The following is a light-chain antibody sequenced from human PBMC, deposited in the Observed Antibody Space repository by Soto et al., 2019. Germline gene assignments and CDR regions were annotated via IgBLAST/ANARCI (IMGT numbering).Light chain of an antibody. CDR3: QQYCTSPLT. Sequence: EIVLTQSPGTLSLSPGERATLSCRASQSVSNNYLAWYQQKPGPAPRLLIYGASSRDTGFPDRFSGSGSGTDLNLTISRLDPEDVAVYYCQQYCTSPLTFGPGTKVDIK. CDR1: QSVSNNY. V-gene: IGKV3-20*01. J-gene: IGKJ3*01. CDR2: GAS.